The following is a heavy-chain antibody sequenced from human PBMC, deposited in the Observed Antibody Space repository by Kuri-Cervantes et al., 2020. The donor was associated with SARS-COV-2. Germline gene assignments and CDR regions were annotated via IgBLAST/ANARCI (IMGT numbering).Heavy chain of an antibody. CDR2: IYYSGST. J-gene: IGHJ6*02. D-gene: IGHD3-3*01. CDR1: GGSVSSGSYY. V-gene: IGHV4-61*01. Sequence: SETLSLTCTVSGGSVSSGSYYWSWIRQPPGKGLEWIGYIYYSGSTNYNPSIKSPVTISVDTSKNQFTLKLSSVTAADTAVYYCARVPFGVVSNYYYYGMDVWGQGTTVTVSS. CDR3: ARVPFGVVSNYYYYGMDV.